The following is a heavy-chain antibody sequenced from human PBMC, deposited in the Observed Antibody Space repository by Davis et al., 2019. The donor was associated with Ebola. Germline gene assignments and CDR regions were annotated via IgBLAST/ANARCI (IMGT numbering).Heavy chain of an antibody. D-gene: IGHD2-2*01. Sequence: ASVKVSCKASGYTFTGYYMHWVRQAPGQGLEWMGWINPNSGGTNYAQKFQGRVTMTRDTSISTAYMELSRLRSDDTAVYYCARVSSGTSLYYYYYYMDVWGKGTTVTVSS. CDR3: ARVSSGTSLYYYYYYMDV. CDR2: INPNSGGT. J-gene: IGHJ6*03. CDR1: GYTFTGYY. V-gene: IGHV1-2*02.